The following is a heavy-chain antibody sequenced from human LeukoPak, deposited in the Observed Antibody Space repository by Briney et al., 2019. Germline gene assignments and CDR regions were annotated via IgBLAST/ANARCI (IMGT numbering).Heavy chain of an antibody. CDR1: GFTFSSYA. J-gene: IGHJ4*02. CDR3: AKLPYFSGSYGGSFDY. CDR2: ISYDGSNK. D-gene: IGHD1-26*01. V-gene: IGHV3-30*04. Sequence: GGSLRLSCAAPGFTFSSYAMHWVRQAPGKGLEWVAVISYDGSNKYYADSVKGRFTISRDNSKNTLYLQMNSLRAEGTAVYYCAKLPYFSGSYGGSFDYWGQGTLVTVSS.